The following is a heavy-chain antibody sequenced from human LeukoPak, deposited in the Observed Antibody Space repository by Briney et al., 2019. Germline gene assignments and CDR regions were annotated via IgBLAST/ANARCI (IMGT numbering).Heavy chain of an antibody. V-gene: IGHV4-39*07. CDR1: GGSISSSSYY. CDR3: ARVKLWLRPCFDY. Sequence: PSETLSLTCTVSGGSISSSSYYWGWIRQPPGKGLEWIGSIYYSGSTYYNPSLKSRVTISVDTSKNQFSLKLSSVTAADTAVYYCARVKLWLRPCFDYWGQGTLVTVSS. CDR2: IYYSGST. D-gene: IGHD5-12*01. J-gene: IGHJ4*02.